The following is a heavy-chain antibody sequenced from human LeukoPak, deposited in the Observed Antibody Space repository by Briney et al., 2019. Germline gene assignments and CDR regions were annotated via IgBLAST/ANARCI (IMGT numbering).Heavy chain of an antibody. Sequence: PSETLSLTCTVSGASFSSSTYYWGWIRQPPGKGLEWIGEINHSGSTNYNPSLKSRVTISVDTSKNQFSLKLSSVTAADTAVYYCARRSVLRYRFDIWGQGTMVTVSS. CDR2: INHSGST. CDR1: GASFSSSTYY. V-gene: IGHV4-39*07. CDR3: ARRSVLRYRFDI. J-gene: IGHJ3*02. D-gene: IGHD3-9*01.